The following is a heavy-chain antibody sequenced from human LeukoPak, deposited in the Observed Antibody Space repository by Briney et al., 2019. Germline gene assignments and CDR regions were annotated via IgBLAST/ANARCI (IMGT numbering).Heavy chain of an antibody. CDR3: ARQASDYFYYYMDV. CDR2: IYYSGTT. J-gene: IGHJ6*03. V-gene: IGHV4-39*01. Sequence: SETLSLTCTVTGGSISSSSYYWAWIRQPPGKGLEWIGSIYYSGTTYYNPSLESRVTISEATSKNQFSLMLRSVTAADTAVYFCARQASDYFYYYMDVWGKGTTVTVSS. CDR1: GGSISSSSYY.